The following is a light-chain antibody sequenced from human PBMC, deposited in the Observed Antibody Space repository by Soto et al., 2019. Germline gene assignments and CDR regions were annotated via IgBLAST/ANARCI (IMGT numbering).Light chain of an antibody. CDR1: QSLLHSNGYNY. Sequence: DIVVSHCPLSLAVTPGEPASISCRSSQSLLHSNGYNYLDWYLQKPGQSPQLLIYLGSNRASGVPDRFSGSGSGTDFTLKINRVEAEDVGVYYCMQPLQSWTFGQGTKV. CDR2: LGS. CDR3: MQPLQSWT. V-gene: IGKV2-28*01. J-gene: IGKJ1*01.